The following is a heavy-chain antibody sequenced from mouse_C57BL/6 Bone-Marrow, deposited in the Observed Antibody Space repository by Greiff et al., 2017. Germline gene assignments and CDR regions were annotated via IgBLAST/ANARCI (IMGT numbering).Heavy chain of an antibody. V-gene: IGHV1-63*01. D-gene: IGHD1-1*01. CDR3: ARGNYYGSSYKYFDV. CDR1: GYTFTNYW. CDR2: IYPGGGYT. J-gene: IGHJ1*03. Sequence: QVQLKQSGAELVRPGTSVKMSCKASGYTFTNYWIGWAKQRPGHGLEWIGDIYPGGGYTNDNEKFKGKATLTADKSSSTAYMQFSSLTSEDSAIYYCARGNYYGSSYKYFDVWGTGTTVAVSS.